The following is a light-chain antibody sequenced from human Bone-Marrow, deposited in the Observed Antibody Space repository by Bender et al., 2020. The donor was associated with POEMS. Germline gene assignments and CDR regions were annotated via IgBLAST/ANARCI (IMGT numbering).Light chain of an antibody. J-gene: IGLJ1*01. CDR1: SSDVGSYNL. V-gene: IGLV2-11*01. CDR3: CSYAGSYTL. Sequence: QSALTQPASVSGSPGQSITISCTGTSSDVGSYNLVSWYQQHPGKAPKLMIYDVSKRPSGVPDRFSGSKSGNTASLTISGLQAEDEADYYCCSYAGSYTLFGTGTKVTVL. CDR2: DVS.